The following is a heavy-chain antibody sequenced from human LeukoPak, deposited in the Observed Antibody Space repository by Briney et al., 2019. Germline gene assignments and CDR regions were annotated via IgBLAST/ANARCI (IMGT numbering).Heavy chain of an antibody. J-gene: IGHJ4*02. D-gene: IGHD3-22*01. V-gene: IGHV1-18*01. CDR2: ISAYNGNT. CDR3: ARVDPYDSSAYYFDY. CDR1: GYTFTSYG. Sequence: ASVKVSCKASGYTFTSYGISWVRQAPGQGLEWMGWISAYNGNTNYAQKLQGRVTMTTDTSTSTACMELRSLRSDDTAVYYCARVDPYDSSAYYFDYWGQGTLVTVSS.